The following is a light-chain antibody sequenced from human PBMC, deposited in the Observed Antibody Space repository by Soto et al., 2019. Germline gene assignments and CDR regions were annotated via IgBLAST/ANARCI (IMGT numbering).Light chain of an antibody. J-gene: IGKJ1*01. V-gene: IGKV3-15*01. CDR3: QQYYYWPPWT. Sequence: EIVMTQSPATLSVSPGERATLSCRASQSVSSNLAWYQQKPGQAPRLLIYSASTRATGVPARFSGSGSGTEFTLTISSLQSEDFAVYYCQQYYYWPPWTFGQGTKV. CDR2: SAS. CDR1: QSVSSN.